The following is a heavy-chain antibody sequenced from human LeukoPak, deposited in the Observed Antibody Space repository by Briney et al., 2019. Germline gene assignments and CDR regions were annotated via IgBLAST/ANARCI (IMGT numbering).Heavy chain of an antibody. V-gene: IGHV3-23*01. Sequence: GGSLRLSCAASGFTFSSYAMSWVRQAPGKGLEWVSAISGSGGSTYYADSVRARFTISRVNSKNTLFLQMNSLRAEDTAVYYCAKSLGGITHAFDIWGQGTMVTASS. J-gene: IGHJ3*02. CDR1: GFTFSSYA. CDR2: ISGSGGST. D-gene: IGHD1-26*01. CDR3: AKSLGGITHAFDI.